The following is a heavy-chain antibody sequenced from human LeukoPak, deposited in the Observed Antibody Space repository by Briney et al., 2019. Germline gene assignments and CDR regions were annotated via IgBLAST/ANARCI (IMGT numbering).Heavy chain of an antibody. CDR3: ARESFGQLVMDY. Sequence: PGGSLRLSCAASGFTFSSYSMNWVRQAPGKGLQWVSSISSSGAKTYYADSVKGRFTISRDNAKNSLYLQMNSLRAEDTAVYYCARESFGQLVMDYWGQGTLVTVSS. CDR2: ISSSGAKT. V-gene: IGHV3-21*01. D-gene: IGHD3-9*01. CDR1: GFTFSSYS. J-gene: IGHJ4*02.